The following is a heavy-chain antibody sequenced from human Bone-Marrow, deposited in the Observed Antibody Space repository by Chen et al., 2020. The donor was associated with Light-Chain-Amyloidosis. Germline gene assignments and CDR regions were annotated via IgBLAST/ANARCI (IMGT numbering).Heavy chain of an antibody. CDR1: GFNFSEAW. V-gene: IGHV3-15*01. D-gene: IGHD2-21*02. CDR2: IKSKTDGGAV. CDR3: SSDLDF. Sequence: EVQLVESGGGLVKPGGSLRLSCATSGFNFSEAWMTWVRQAPGKGLEWIGHIKSKTDGGAVHYAAPVKGRFHISRDDSKKPLYLQMHSLKAEDTAMYFCSSDLDFWGQGTLVAVSS. J-gene: IGHJ4*02.